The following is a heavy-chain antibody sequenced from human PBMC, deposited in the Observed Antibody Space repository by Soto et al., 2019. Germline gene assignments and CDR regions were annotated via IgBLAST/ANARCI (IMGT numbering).Heavy chain of an antibody. Sequence: QVQLQESGPGLVKPSGTLSLTCAVSGGSISSSNWWSWVRQPPGKGLEWIGEIYHRGSTNYNPSLKSRVTISVDKSKNQFSLKLSSVTAADTAVYYCARGRLDIVLVPAAEYYYYYGMDVWGQGTTVTVSS. J-gene: IGHJ6*02. CDR3: ARGRLDIVLVPAAEYYYYYGMDV. D-gene: IGHD2-2*03. CDR2: IYHRGST. CDR1: GGSISSSNW. V-gene: IGHV4-4*02.